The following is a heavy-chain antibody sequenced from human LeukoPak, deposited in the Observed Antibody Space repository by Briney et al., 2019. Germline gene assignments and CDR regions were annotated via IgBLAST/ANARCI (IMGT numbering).Heavy chain of an antibody. CDR1: GGTFSSYA. D-gene: IGHD6-19*01. J-gene: IGHJ4*02. CDR2: NIPILGIA. V-gene: IGHV1-69*04. CDR3: ALGGIAVAGPFDY. Sequence: ASVKVSCKASGGTFSSYAISWVRQAPGQGLEWMGRNIPILGIANYAQKFQGRVTITADKSTSTAYMELSSLRSEDTAVYYCALGGIAVAGPFDYWGQGTLVTVSS.